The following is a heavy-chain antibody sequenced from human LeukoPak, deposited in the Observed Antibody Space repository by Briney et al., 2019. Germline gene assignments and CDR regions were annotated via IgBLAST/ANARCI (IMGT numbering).Heavy chain of an antibody. J-gene: IGHJ5*02. CDR3: AKGRTLYASGKILSNYFHP. CDR1: GFTFSSYA. V-gene: IGHV4-34*01. CDR2: INHVGST. Sequence: GSLRLSCAASGFTFSSYAMSWIRQSPGKGLEWIGEINHVGSTNYRPSLKSRVTISVDTSKKQVSLRVRSVTAADTAVYFCAKGRTLYASGKILSNYFHPWGRGALVTVSS. D-gene: IGHD2/OR15-2a*01.